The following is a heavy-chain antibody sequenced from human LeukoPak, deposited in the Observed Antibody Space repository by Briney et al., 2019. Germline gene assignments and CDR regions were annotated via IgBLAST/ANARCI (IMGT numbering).Heavy chain of an antibody. J-gene: IGHJ5*02. CDR2: ISGSGGRT. CDR3: AKDFLDSAAGTTWFDP. Sequence: GGSLRVSCAASGFTFSSSDMSWVRQAPGKGLEWVSVISGSGGRTYYADSVKGRFTISRDNSKNTLYLQMNSLGAEDTAVYYCAKDFLDSAAGTTWFDPWGQGTLVTVSS. V-gene: IGHV3-23*01. CDR1: GFTFSSSD. D-gene: IGHD6-13*01.